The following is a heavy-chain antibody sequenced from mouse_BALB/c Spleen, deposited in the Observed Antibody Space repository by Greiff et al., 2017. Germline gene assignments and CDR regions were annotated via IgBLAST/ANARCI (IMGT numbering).Heavy chain of an antibody. J-gene: IGHJ3*01. CDR3: ARARYGNYVAY. Sequence: DVKLVESGGGLVQPGGSRKLSCAASGFTFSSFGMHWVRQAPEKGLEWVAYISSGSSTIYYADTVKGRFTISRDNPKNTLFLQMTSLRSEDTAMYYCARARYGNYVAYWGQGTLVTVSA. V-gene: IGHV5-17*02. D-gene: IGHD2-10*02. CDR1: GFTFSSFG. CDR2: ISSGSSTI.